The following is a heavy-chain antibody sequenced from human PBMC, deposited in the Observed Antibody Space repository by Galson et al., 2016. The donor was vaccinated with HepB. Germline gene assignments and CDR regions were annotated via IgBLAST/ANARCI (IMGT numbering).Heavy chain of an antibody. V-gene: IGHV2-5*01. J-gene: IGHJ4*02. CDR1: EFSLSTSGVG. CDR3: AHRSTMEGSLRTFVS. Sequence: PALVTPTQTLTLTCTLSEFSLSTSGVGVGWIRQPPGKALEWLALISWNDDKRFSPSLKSRLSRTKDTSKNQVVLTMTNMDPADTATYYCAHRSTMEGSLRTFVSWGQGSLRTVSS. CDR2: ISWNDDK. D-gene: IGHD3-10*01.